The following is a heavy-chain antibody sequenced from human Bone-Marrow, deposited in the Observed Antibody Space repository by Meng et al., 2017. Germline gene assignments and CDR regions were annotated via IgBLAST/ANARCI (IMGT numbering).Heavy chain of an antibody. J-gene: IGHJ6*02. CDR3: ARGSDNYYYYGMDV. CDR2: ISYDGNNK. CDR1: GFTFNSYA. V-gene: IGHV3-30*04. Sequence: LSLTCAASGFTFNSYAMHWVRQAPGKGLEWVAVISYDGNNKYYADSVKGRFTISRDNSKNTLYLQMNSLRAEDTAVYYCARGSDNYYYYGMDVWGQGTTVTVSS.